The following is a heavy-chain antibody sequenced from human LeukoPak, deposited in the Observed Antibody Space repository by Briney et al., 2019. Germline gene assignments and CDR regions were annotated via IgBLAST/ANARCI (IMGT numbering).Heavy chain of an antibody. V-gene: IGHV1-2*02. D-gene: IGHD1-26*01. J-gene: IGHJ5*02. Sequence: ASVKVSCKASGYTFTGYYMHWVRQAPGQGLEWMGWINPNSGGTNYAQKFQGRVTMTRDTSISTAYMELSRLRSDDTAVYYCARVAVGATYNWFDPWGQGHLVTVSS. CDR3: ARVAVGATYNWFDP. CDR2: INPNSGGT. CDR1: GYTFTGYY.